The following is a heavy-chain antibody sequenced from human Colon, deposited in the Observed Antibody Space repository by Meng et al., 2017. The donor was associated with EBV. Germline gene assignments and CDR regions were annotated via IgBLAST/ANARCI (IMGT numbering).Heavy chain of an antibody. CDR2: IYYTGST. J-gene: IGHJ4*02. CDR3: ARNYYFDY. CDR1: GGSINSGYYY. Sequence: VRQQVPGPGLVNPSQTLSLTCTVSGGSINSGYYYWSWIRQPPGKGLEWIGYIYYTGSTYYNPSLKSRVTISMDTSKNQFSLRLSSVTAADTAVYYCARNYYFDYWGQGTLVTVSS. V-gene: IGHV4-30-4*01.